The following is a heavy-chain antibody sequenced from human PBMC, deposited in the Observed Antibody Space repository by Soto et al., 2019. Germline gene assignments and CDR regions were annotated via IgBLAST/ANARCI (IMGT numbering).Heavy chain of an antibody. Sequence: GGSLRLSCAASGFTFSTYGMSWVRQAPGKGLEWVSAISGSGGSTYYADSVKGRFTISRDNSKNTLYLQMNSLRAEDTAVYYCAKASEGYSSSWYGGYYYYGMDVWGQGTTVTVSS. D-gene: IGHD6-13*01. CDR2: ISGSGGST. J-gene: IGHJ6*02. V-gene: IGHV3-23*01. CDR3: AKASEGYSSSWYGGYYYYGMDV. CDR1: GFTFSTYG.